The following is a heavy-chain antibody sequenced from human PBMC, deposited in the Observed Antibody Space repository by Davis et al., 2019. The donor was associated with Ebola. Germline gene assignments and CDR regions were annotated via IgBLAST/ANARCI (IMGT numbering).Heavy chain of an antibody. CDR3: ARPIVGSSFHYYDS. CDR2: FYPGDSSV. D-gene: IGHD6-13*01. V-gene: IGHV5-51*01. CDR1: GYNFNSYW. J-gene: IGHJ4*02. Sequence: GESLKISCETSGYNFNSYWIAWVRQMPGKGLEWMGIFYPGDSSVRFSPSFQGQVTISVDKFTSTAFLQWRSLKASDSATYFCARPIVGSSFHYYDSWGQGTLITVSS.